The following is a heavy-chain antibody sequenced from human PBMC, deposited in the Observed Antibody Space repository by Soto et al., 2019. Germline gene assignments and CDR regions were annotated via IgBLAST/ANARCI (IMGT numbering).Heavy chain of an antibody. CDR2: IYWDDDK. V-gene: IGHV2-5*02. CDR3: AHSRCGGDCLQSYSSHYYYGMDV. D-gene: IGHD2-21*02. J-gene: IGHJ6*02. Sequence: QITLKESGPTLVKPTQTLTLTCTFSGFSLSTSGVGVGWIRQPPGKALEWLALIYWDDDKRYSPSLKSRLTIPKDTSKNRVVLTMTNMDPVDTATYYCAHSRCGGDCLQSYSSHYYYGMDVWGQGTTVTVSS. CDR1: GFSLSTSGVG.